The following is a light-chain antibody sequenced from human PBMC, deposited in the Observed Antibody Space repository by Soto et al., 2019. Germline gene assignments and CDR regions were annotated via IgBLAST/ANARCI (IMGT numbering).Light chain of an antibody. CDR3: AAWDDSLNGVV. J-gene: IGLJ2*01. Sequence: QSVLTQPPSPSGTPGQRVTIACSGSSSNIGSNTVNWYQQLPGTAPKVLIYSNNQRPSGVPDRFSGSKSATSASLAISGLQSDDEAEYYCAAWDDSLNGVVFGGGTKLTVL. CDR2: SNN. CDR1: SSNIGSNT. V-gene: IGLV1-44*01.